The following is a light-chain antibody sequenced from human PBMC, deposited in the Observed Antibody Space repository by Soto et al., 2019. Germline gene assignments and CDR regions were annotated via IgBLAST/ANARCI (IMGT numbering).Light chain of an antibody. CDR3: CSYAGRV. CDR1: SSDVGGYNY. Sequence: QSVLTQPRSVSGSPGQSVTISCTGTSSDVGGYNYVSWYQHHPGKAPKLMIYDVSKRPSGVPDRFSGSKSGNTASLTISGLQGEDEADYYCCSYAGRVFGGGTKLTVL. J-gene: IGLJ3*02. V-gene: IGLV2-11*01. CDR2: DVS.